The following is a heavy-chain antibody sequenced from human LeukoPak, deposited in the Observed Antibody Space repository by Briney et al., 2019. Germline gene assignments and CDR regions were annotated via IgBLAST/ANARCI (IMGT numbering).Heavy chain of an antibody. D-gene: IGHD6-13*01. CDR1: GFTFSTYS. Sequence: GGSLRLSCAASGFTFSTYSMNWVRQAPGKGLVWVSRINSDGGNTVYADSVKGRFTISRDNAKNTLYLQMNSLRAEDTAVYYCARVGYSSSWYIDYWGQGTLVTVSS. J-gene: IGHJ4*02. CDR3: ARVGYSSSWYIDY. V-gene: IGHV3-74*01. CDR2: INSDGGNT.